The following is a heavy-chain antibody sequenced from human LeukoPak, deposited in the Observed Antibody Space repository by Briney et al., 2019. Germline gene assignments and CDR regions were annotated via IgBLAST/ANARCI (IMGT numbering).Heavy chain of an antibody. Sequence: GGSLRLSCVASGFTFGKYWMSWVRQAPGKGLEWVSTISGGGGSTYYADSVKGRFTISRDNSKNTLYLQVNSLRAEDTAVYYCAKGGKWDVTPFDYWGQGTLVTVSS. J-gene: IGHJ4*02. CDR1: GFTFGKYW. CDR3: AKGGKWDVTPFDY. D-gene: IGHD1-26*01. V-gene: IGHV3-23*01. CDR2: ISGGGGST.